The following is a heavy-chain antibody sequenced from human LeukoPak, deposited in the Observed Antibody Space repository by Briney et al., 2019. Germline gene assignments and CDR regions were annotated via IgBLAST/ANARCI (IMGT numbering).Heavy chain of an antibody. D-gene: IGHD2-15*01. Sequence: SETLSLTCAVYGGSFSGYYWSWIRQPPGKGLEWIGEINHSGSTYYNPSLKSRVTISVDTSKNQFSLKLSSVTAADTAVYYCARDATGGDYWGQGTLVTVSS. CDR2: INHSGST. CDR1: GGSFSGYY. V-gene: IGHV4-34*01. CDR3: ARDATGGDY. J-gene: IGHJ4*02.